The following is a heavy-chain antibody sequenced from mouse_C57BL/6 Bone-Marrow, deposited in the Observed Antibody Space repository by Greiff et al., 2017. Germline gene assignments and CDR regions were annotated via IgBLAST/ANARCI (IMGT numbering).Heavy chain of an antibody. Sequence: QVQLQQPGAELVMPGASVKLSCKASGYTFTSYWMHWVKQRPGQGLEWIGEIDPSDSYTNYNQKVKGKSTLTVDKSSSTAYMQLSSLTSEDSAVYYCAIYDGYWGQGTSVTVSS. CDR3: AIYDGY. CDR2: IDPSDSYT. V-gene: IGHV1-69*01. D-gene: IGHD2-3*01. J-gene: IGHJ4*01. CDR1: GYTFTSYW.